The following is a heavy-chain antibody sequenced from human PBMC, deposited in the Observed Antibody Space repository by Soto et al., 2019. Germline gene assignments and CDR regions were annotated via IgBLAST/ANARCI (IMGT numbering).Heavy chain of an antibody. CDR1: GFTFSSYG. J-gene: IGHJ6*02. CDR2: IWYDGSNK. Sequence: GGSLRLSCAASGFTFSSYGMHWVRQAPGKGLEWVAVIWYDGSNKYYADSVKGRFTISRDNSKNTLYLQMNSLRAEDTAVYYCARDLNSSGWYSKGIYYGMDVWGQGTTVTVSS. CDR3: ARDLNSSGWYSKGIYYGMDV. V-gene: IGHV3-33*01. D-gene: IGHD6-13*01.